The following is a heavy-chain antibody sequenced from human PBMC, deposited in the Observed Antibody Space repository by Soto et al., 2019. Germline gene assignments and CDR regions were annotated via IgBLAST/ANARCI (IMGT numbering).Heavy chain of an antibody. Sequence: EVHLLESGGDSVQPGGSVRLSCAGSGFTFINYAMNWVRQAPGKGLEWVSTISGGGDATFFADSVRGRFTFSRDNSKNTVTLQMNSLGVDDTAVYYCARKVVGSTSRPDYWYFDLWGRGTLVTVSS. J-gene: IGHJ2*01. CDR2: ISGGGDAT. D-gene: IGHD2-21*01. CDR1: GFTFINYA. CDR3: ARKVVGSTSRPDYWYFDL. V-gene: IGHV3-23*01.